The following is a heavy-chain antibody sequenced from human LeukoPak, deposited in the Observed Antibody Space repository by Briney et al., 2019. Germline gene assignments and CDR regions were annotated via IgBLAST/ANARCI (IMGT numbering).Heavy chain of an antibody. V-gene: IGHV1-8*01. J-gene: IGHJ5*02. CDR1: GYTFTSYD. CDR3: LLVGATRYNWFDP. Sequence: ASVKVSCKASGYTFTSYDINWVRQATGQGLEWMGWMNPNSGNTGYAQKFQGRVTMTRNTSISTAYMELSSLRSGDTAVYYCLLVGATRYNWFDPWGQGTLVTVSS. CDR2: MNPNSGNT. D-gene: IGHD1-26*01.